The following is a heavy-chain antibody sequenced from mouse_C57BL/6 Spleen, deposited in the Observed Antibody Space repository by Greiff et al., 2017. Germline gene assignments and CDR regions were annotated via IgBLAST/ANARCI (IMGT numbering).Heavy chain of an antibody. J-gene: IGHJ2*01. CDR2: IDPSDSYT. V-gene: IGHV1-69*01. CDR3: ARDSTVVAPLDY. D-gene: IGHD1-1*01. Sequence: QVQLQQPGAELVMPGASVKLSCKASGYTFTSYWMHWVKQRPGQGLEWIGEIDPSDSYTNYSQKFKGKSTLTVDKSSSTAYMQLSSLTSEDSAVYYCARDSTVVAPLDYWGQGTTLTVSS. CDR1: GYTFTSYW.